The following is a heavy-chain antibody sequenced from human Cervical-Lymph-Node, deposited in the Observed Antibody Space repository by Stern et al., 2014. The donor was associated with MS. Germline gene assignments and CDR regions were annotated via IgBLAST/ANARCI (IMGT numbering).Heavy chain of an antibody. CDR3: ARATTVTPFDY. Sequence: VQLVESGAEVKKPGASVKVSCKASGYTFTSYGINWVRPAPGQGLEWMGWISAYNGNTTSAQKLQGRVSMTTDTSTSTAYMELRSLRSDDTAVYYCARATTVTPFDYWGQGTLVTVSS. CDR2: ISAYNGNT. J-gene: IGHJ4*02. D-gene: IGHD4-17*01. V-gene: IGHV1-18*04. CDR1: GYTFTSYG.